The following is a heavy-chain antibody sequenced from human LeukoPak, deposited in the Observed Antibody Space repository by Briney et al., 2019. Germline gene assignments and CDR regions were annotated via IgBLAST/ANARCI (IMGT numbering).Heavy chain of an antibody. CDR2: ISGSGGST. CDR3: AKMDDFWSGYYFYYYYYGMDV. CDR1: GFTFSSYA. V-gene: IGHV3-23*01. J-gene: IGHJ6*02. Sequence: PGGSLRLSCVASGFTFSSYAMSCVRDAPGKGLEWVSAISGSGGSTYYADSVKGRFTIYRDNSKNTLYLQMNSLRAEDTAVYYCAKMDDFWSGYYFYYYYYGMDVWGQGTTVTVSS. D-gene: IGHD3-3*01.